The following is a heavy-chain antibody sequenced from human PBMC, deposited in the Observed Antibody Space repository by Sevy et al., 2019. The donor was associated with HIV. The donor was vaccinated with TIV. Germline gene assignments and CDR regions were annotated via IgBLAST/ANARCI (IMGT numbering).Heavy chain of an antibody. CDR2: MSYDGSNK. D-gene: IGHD2-2*01. J-gene: IGHJ6*02. Sequence: GGSLRLSCAASGFTFSSYAMHWVRQAPGKGLEWVAVMSYDGSNKYYADSVKGRFTISRDNSKNTLYLQMNSLRAEDTAVYYCARGGTSEIYYYYYGMDVWGQGTTVTVSS. V-gene: IGHV3-30-3*01. CDR1: GFTFSSYA. CDR3: ARGGTSEIYYYYYGMDV.